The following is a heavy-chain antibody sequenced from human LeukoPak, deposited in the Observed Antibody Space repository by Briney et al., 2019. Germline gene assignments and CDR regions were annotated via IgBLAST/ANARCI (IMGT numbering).Heavy chain of an antibody. CDR2: INSDGSST. J-gene: IGHJ6*02. CDR1: GFIFSSYW. CDR3: AREDSGSYFDYYGMDV. D-gene: IGHD3-10*01. Sequence: GGSLRLSCAASGFIFSSYWMHWVRQAPGKGLVWVSRINSDGSSTSYADSVKGRFTISRDNAKNSLYLQMNSLRAEDTAVYYCAREDSGSYFDYYGMDVWGQGTTVTVSS. V-gene: IGHV3-74*01.